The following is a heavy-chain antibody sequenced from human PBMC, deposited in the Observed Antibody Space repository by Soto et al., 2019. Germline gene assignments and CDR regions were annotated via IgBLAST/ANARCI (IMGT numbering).Heavy chain of an antibody. CDR1: GFTFDDYA. D-gene: IGHD6-6*01. CDR2: ISWNSGSI. J-gene: IGHJ4*02. CDR3: AKDHMWGGDSPSYYFES. Sequence: EVQLVESGGGLVQPGRSLRLSCAASGFTFDDYAMHWVRQAPGKGLEWVSGISWNSGSIGYADSVKGRFTISRDNGKSSLYLQLSSLRADDTALYYCAKDHMWGGDSPSYYFESWGQGTLVTVSS. V-gene: IGHV3-9*01.